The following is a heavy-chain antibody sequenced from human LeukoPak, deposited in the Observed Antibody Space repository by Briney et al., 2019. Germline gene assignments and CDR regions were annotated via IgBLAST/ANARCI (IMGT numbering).Heavy chain of an antibody. CDR1: GGTFSSDA. V-gene: IGHV1-69*01. D-gene: IGHD2-2*01. CDR3: ARLKLYSTDPLYYYYGMDV. J-gene: IGHJ6*02. CDR2: IIPIFGTA. Sequence: GSSVKVSCKASGGTFSSDAISWVRQAPGQGLEWMGGIIPIFGTANYAQKFQGRVTITADESTSTAYMELSSLRSEDTAVYYCARLKLYSTDPLYYYYGMDVWGQGTTVTVSS.